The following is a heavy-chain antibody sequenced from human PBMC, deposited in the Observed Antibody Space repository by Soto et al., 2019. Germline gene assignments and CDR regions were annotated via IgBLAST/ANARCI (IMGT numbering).Heavy chain of an antibody. CDR3: ARDSSPDCTSATCYGAY. D-gene: IGHD2-2*01. Sequence: QVQLQESGPGLVKPSGTLSLTCVVSGGSISSNNWWSWVRPPPGKGLEWIGEIYHSGSTNYNPSLKSRVTISVDKSKNQFSLNLSSVTAADTAVYYCARDSSPDCTSATCYGAYWGQGTLVTVSS. V-gene: IGHV4-4*02. J-gene: IGHJ4*02. CDR2: IYHSGST. CDR1: GGSISSNNW.